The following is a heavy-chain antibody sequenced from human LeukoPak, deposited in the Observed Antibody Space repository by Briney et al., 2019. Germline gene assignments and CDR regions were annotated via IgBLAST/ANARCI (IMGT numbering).Heavy chain of an antibody. CDR3: ARGQQLVKTD. J-gene: IGHJ4*02. CDR1: GFTVSSNY. D-gene: IGHD6-13*01. V-gene: IGHV3-53*01. CDR2: IYSGGNT. Sequence: GGSLRLSCAASGFTVSSNYLSWVRQTPGKGLEWVSVIYSGGNTYYADSVKGRFTISRDNSKNTVYLQMDSLRAEDTALYYCARGQQLVKTDWGQGTLVTVSS.